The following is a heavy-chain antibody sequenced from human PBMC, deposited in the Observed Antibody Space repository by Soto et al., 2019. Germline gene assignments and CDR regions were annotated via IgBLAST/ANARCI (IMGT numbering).Heavy chain of an antibody. J-gene: IGHJ6*02. CDR2: INPNSGGT. CDR3: ARDVQGTMVRGVMSFYYGMDV. V-gene: IGHV1-2*02. CDR1: GYTFTGYY. D-gene: IGHD3-10*01. Sequence: ASVKVSCKASGYTFTGYYMHWVRQAPGQGLEWMGWINPNSGGTNYAQKFQGRVTMTRDTSISTAYMELSRLRSDDTAVYYRARDVQGTMVRGVMSFYYGMDVWGQGTTVTVSS.